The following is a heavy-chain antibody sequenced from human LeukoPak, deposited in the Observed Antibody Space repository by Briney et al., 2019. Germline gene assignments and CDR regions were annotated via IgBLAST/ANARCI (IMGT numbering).Heavy chain of an antibody. CDR1: GGSISSYY. CDR2: LFYSGST. Sequence: PSETLSLTCTVSGGSISSYYWSWIRQPPGKGLEWIAYLFYSGSTDNYTSLVKRVTISVDTSKNQFSLKLRSVTAADTAVYYCATVAVIRGVTYFDYWGQGTMMTVSS. V-gene: IGHV4-59*01. J-gene: IGHJ4*03. CDR3: ATVAVIRGVTYFDY. D-gene: IGHD3-10*01.